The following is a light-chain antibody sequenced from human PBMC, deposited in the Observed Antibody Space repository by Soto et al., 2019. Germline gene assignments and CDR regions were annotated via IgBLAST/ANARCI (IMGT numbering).Light chain of an antibody. Sequence: DIQMTQSPSTLSASVWDRVTITCRASQNINEYLAWYQQKPGKAPKLLIYMASSLESEVPSRFSGSGSGTEFTLTISSLQPDDSATYYCQHHDSYSPSWPFGQGTKVDIK. V-gene: IGKV1-5*03. CDR2: MAS. J-gene: IGKJ1*01. CDR3: QHHDSYSPSWP. CDR1: QNINEY.